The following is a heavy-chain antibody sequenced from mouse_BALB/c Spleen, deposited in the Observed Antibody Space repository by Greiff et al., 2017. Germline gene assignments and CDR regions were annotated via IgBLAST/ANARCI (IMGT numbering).Heavy chain of an antibody. CDR3: ARDYCGYVEYYAMDY. V-gene: IGHV2-6*03. D-gene: IGHD1-2*01. Sequence: QVQLVESGPGLVAPSQSLSITCTVSGFSLTSYGVHWVRQPPGKGLEWLVVIWGGGSTTYNSALKSRLSISKDNSKSQVFLKMNSLQTDDTAMYYCARDYCGYVEYYAMDYWGQGTSVTVSS. CDR1: GFSLTSYG. J-gene: IGHJ4*01. CDR2: IWGGGST.